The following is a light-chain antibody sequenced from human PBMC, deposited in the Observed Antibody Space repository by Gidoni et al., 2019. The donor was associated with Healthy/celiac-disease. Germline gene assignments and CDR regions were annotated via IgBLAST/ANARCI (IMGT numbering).Light chain of an antibody. Sequence: QSVLTPPPSASGTPGQRVTISCSGSSSTIGSKTVNWYQQLPGTAPKLLIYSNKQRPSGVPDRFSGSKSGTSASLAIRGLQSEDEADYYCAAWDDSMNGVVFGGGTKLTVL. CDR3: AAWDDSMNGVV. CDR2: SNK. V-gene: IGLV1-44*01. CDR1: SSTIGSKT. J-gene: IGLJ2*01.